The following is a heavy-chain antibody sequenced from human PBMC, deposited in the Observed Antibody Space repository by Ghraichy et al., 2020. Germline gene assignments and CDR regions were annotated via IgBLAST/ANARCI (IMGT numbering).Heavy chain of an antibody. V-gene: IGHV4-39*01. Sequence: SETLSLTCTVSGGSISSSNYYWAWIRQPPGKGPEWIGSLDDRGNIYYNPSLRSRLTISVDTSKNQFPMKLRSVTAADTAIYYCARHARFCSGENWFDPGGEGTLVTVSS. J-gene: IGHJ5*02. CDR2: LDDRGNI. D-gene: IGHD3-10*02. CDR3: ARHARFCSGENWFDP. CDR1: GGSISSSNYY.